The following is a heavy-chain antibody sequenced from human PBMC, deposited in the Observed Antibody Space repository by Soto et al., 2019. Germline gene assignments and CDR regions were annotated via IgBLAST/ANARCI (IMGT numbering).Heavy chain of an antibody. CDR1: GGTFSSYA. Sequence: QVQLVQSGVEVKKPGSSVKVSCKASGGTFSSYAISWVRQAPGRGLEWMGGIIPIFGTANYAQKFQARVTITADESTSQAYMGLSSVRSEGTAVYYWARDKVGYEASSGYYRVSVPPDYYYGMDVWGQGTTVTVSS. D-gene: IGHD3-22*01. J-gene: IGHJ6*02. CDR3: ARDKVGYEASSGYYRVSVPPDYYYGMDV. CDR2: IIPIFGTA. V-gene: IGHV1-69*01.